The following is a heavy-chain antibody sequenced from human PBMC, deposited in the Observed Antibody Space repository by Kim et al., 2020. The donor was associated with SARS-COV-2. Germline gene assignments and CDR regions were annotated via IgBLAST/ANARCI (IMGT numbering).Heavy chain of an antibody. CDR2: ISDGGGIM. Sequence: GGSLRLSCVGSGFTFSSYALTWVRQAPGKGLEWVSAISDGGGIMYYVDFVKGRFTISRDNSKNTLYLQMNSLRAEDTAMYYCAKLSSDYSSSFPIDYWGQGTLVTVSS. CDR1: GFTFSSYA. V-gene: IGHV3-23*01. D-gene: IGHD6-13*01. J-gene: IGHJ4*02. CDR3: AKLSSDYSSSFPIDY.